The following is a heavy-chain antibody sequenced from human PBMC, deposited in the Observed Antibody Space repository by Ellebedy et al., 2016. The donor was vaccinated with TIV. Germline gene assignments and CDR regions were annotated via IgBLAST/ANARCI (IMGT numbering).Heavy chain of an antibody. D-gene: IGHD4-17*01. V-gene: IGHV3-7*01. CDR1: GFTFSSYW. J-gene: IGHJ3*02. CDR3: ARDGSFGDYLSPRHAFNM. CDR2: MRQDGSEK. Sequence: GGSLRLSCAASGFTFSSYWMSWVRQAPGKGLEWVANMRQDGSEKYYVDSVKGRFSISRDNAKNSVYLQMNSLRAEDTALYFCARDGSFGDYLSPRHAFNMWGQGTMVTVSS.